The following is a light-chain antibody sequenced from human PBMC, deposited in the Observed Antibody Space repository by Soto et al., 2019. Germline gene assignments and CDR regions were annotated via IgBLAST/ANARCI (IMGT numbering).Light chain of an antibody. CDR2: DVS. CDR3: CSYAGSYTFGA. V-gene: IGLV2-11*01. J-gene: IGLJ2*01. CDR1: SSDVGGYNY. Sequence: QSALTRPRSVSGSPGQSVTISCTGTSSDVGGYNYVSWYQQHPGKAPKLMIYDVSQRPSGVPDRFSGSKSGNTASLTISGLQTDDEADYYCCSYAGSYTFGAFGGGTQLTVL.